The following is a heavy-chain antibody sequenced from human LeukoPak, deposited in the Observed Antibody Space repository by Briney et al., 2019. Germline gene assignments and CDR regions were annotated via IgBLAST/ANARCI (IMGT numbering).Heavy chain of an antibody. J-gene: IGHJ4*02. CDR1: GGSICSSTYY. D-gene: IGHD3-16*01. Sequence: PSETLSLTCTVSGGSICSSTYYWGWIRQPPGKGLEWIGAIYYTGATYYNPSLRSRVTVSVDTSKNRFSLNLKSVTAADTALYYCASAPRQASIGGLDYWGQGTLVTVSS. CDR2: IYYTGAT. CDR3: ASAPRQASIGGLDY. V-gene: IGHV4-39*02.